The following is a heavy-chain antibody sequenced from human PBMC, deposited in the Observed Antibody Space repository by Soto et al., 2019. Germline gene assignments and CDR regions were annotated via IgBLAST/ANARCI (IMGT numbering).Heavy chain of an antibody. CDR2: ISGDGNDK. D-gene: IGHD1-26*01. CDR3: VQGASTAHQPLDS. J-gene: IGHJ4*02. Sequence: QVQLVASGGGVVQPGRSLRLSCAASGFLFGNFGMHWVRRAPGEGLEWVATISGDGNDKYYPDSMKGRFTISRDNFNNTLYLQLNSLRPEDTAVYHCVQGASTAHQPLDSWGQGVLVTVSS. V-gene: IGHV3-30*03. CDR1: GFLFGNFG.